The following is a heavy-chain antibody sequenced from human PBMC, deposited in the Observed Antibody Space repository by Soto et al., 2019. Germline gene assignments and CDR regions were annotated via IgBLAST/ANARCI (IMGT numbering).Heavy chain of an antibody. CDR2: ISPYTGNT. V-gene: IGHV1-18*01. J-gene: IGHJ6*02. CDR1: GYIFVNYG. Sequence: QVQLVQSGDEVKKPGASVKVSCKASGYIFVNYGIDWVRQAPRQGLEWVGWISPYTGNTHSASKVQGRLTMTTDTSTSTAYMDLGSLTCDDTAVYYCVMVDNYVTPTPQHVWGQGTTVTVSS. CDR3: VMVDNYVTPTPQHV. D-gene: IGHD3-16*01.